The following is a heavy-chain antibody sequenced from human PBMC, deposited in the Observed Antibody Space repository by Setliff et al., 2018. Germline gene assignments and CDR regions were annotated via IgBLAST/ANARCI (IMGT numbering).Heavy chain of an antibody. CDR2: ISAYNGHT. CDR3: ARDNTIVGATDY. J-gene: IGHJ4*02. CDR1: GYNFAESI. Sequence: ASVKVSCKASGYNFAESIVSWVRQAPGQGLEWMGWISAYNGHTYSAQRFQGRVTLTTDTSTSTAYMEVKSLTSDDTAVYYCARDNTIVGATDYWGQGALVTVSS. D-gene: IGHD1-26*01. V-gene: IGHV1-18*01.